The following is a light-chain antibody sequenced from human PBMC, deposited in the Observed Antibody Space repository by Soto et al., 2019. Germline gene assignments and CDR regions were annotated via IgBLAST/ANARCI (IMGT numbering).Light chain of an antibody. CDR1: QNINTW. V-gene: IGKV1-5*03. Sequence: DIQMTQSPSTLSASVGDRVTITCRASQNINTWLAWYQQKPGKAPNLLIYEASSLESGVTPRFSGSRSGTEFTLIISSLQPDDFATYYCQQYYSKSGTFGQGTKVEIK. CDR3: QQYYSKSGT. J-gene: IGKJ1*01. CDR2: EAS.